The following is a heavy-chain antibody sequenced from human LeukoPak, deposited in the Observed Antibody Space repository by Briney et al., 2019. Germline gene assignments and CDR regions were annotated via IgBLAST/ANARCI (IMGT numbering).Heavy chain of an antibody. V-gene: IGHV4-59*01. Sequence: SETLSLTCTVPGGSISSYYWSWIRQPPGKGLEWIGYIYYSGSTNYNPSLKSRVTISVDTSKNQFSLKLTSVTAADTAVYYCARDMGYGDPFDCWGQGTPVTVSS. J-gene: IGHJ4*02. CDR1: GGSISSYY. CDR3: ARDMGYGDPFDC. D-gene: IGHD4-17*01. CDR2: IYYSGST.